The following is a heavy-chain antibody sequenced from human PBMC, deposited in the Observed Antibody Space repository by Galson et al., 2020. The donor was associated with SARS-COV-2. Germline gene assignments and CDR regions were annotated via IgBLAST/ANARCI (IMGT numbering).Heavy chain of an antibody. Sequence: SETLSLTCTVSGGSISSGGYYWSWIRQHPGKGLEWIGYIYYSGSTYYNPSLKSRVTISVDTSKNQFSLKLSSVTAADTAVYYCARDRNCSGGSCSYFDYWGQGILVTVSS. CDR3: ARDRNCSGGSCSYFDY. CDR2: IYYSGST. CDR1: GGSISSGGYY. D-gene: IGHD2-15*01. J-gene: IGHJ4*02. V-gene: IGHV4-31*03.